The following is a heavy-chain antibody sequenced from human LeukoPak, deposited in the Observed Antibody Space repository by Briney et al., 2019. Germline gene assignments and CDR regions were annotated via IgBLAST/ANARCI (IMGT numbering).Heavy chain of an antibody. Sequence: SETLSLTCAVYGGSFSGYYWSWIRQPPGKGLEWIGEINHSGSTNYNPSLKSRVTISVDTSKNQFSLKLSSVTAADTAVYYCARLLCSGGSCYRSNYFDYWGQGTLVTVSS. CDR2: INHSGST. J-gene: IGHJ4*02. V-gene: IGHV4-34*01. CDR1: GGSFSGYY. CDR3: ARLLCSGGSCYRSNYFDY. D-gene: IGHD2-15*01.